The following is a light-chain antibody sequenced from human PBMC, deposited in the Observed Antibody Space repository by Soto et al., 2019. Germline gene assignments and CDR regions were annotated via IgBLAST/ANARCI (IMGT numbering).Light chain of an antibody. Sequence: QSVLTQPPSASGSPVQSVTISCTGTSSDVGGYNYVSWYQKHPGKAPKLMIFEVTKRPSGVPGRFSGSKSGNTASLTVSGLQADDAADYYCSSYSRSNDYVVFGGGTKVTVL. V-gene: IGLV2-8*01. CDR2: EVT. CDR1: SSDVGGYNY. CDR3: SSYSRSNDYVV. J-gene: IGLJ2*01.